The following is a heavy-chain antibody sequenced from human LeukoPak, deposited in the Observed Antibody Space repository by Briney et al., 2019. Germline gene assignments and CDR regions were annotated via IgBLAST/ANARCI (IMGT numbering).Heavy chain of an antibody. CDR3: ARGSGSGYYTLHYYYYGMDV. Sequence: ASVKVSCKASGYTFTSYYMHWVRQAPGQGLEWMGIINPSGGSTSYAQKFQGRVTMTRDTSTSTVYMELSSLRSEDTAVYYCARGSGSGYYTLHYYYYGMDVWGQGTTVTVSS. D-gene: IGHD3-3*01. V-gene: IGHV1-46*01. CDR2: INPSGGST. CDR1: GYTFTSYY. J-gene: IGHJ6*02.